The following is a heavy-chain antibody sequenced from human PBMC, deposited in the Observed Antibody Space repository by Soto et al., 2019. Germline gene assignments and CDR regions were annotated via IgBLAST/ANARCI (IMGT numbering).Heavy chain of an antibody. J-gene: IGHJ4*02. V-gene: IGHV3-48*01. CDR1: GFTFNTYT. CDR3: ARERSGYYFDY. D-gene: IGHD3-22*01. Sequence: GGSLRLSCAASGFTFNTYTMNWVRQAPGKGLEWVSYISSGSSTISYADSVKGRFTVSRDNAKNSLYLQMNSLRAEDTAVYYWARERSGYYFDYWSQGTLVTVSS. CDR2: ISSGSSTI.